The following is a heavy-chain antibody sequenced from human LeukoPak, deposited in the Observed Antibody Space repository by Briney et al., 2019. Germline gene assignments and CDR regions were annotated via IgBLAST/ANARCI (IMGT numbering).Heavy chain of an antibody. V-gene: IGHV3-66*01. CDR3: ARDLAAVAGPHWYFDL. Sequence: GGSLRLSCAASGFTVSSTYMTWVRQAPGKGLEWVPVIYLGGRTDYADSVKGRFTISRDNSKNMLYLQMNSLRVADTAVYYCARDLAAVAGPHWYFDLWGRGTLVTVSS. D-gene: IGHD6-19*01. J-gene: IGHJ2*01. CDR1: GFTVSSTY. CDR2: IYLGGRT.